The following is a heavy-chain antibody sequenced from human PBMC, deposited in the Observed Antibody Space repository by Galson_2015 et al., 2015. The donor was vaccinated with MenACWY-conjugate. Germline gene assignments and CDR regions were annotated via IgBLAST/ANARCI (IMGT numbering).Heavy chain of an antibody. J-gene: IGHJ6*02. D-gene: IGHD1-26*01. Sequence: QSGAEVTKPGESLQISCKGSGYSFTNYWIGWVRQMPGRGLEWMGLIDPHNSNTGYSPAFHGQVTISADKSISTAYLQLHSLQASGTAMYYCARHPPGGRGMDVWGQGTTVTVSS. CDR3: ARHPPGGRGMDV. V-gene: IGHV5-51*01. CDR1: GYSFTNYW. CDR2: IDPHNSNT.